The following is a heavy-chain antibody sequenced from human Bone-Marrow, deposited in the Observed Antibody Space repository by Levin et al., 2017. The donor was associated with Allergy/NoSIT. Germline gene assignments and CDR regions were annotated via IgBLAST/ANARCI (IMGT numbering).Heavy chain of an antibody. CDR2: INSDGSST. CDR1: GFAFSNHW. J-gene: IGHJ4*02. Sequence: GESLKISCAASGFAFSNHWMHWVRQVPGKGLVWVSRINSDGSSTFYADSVQGRFTISRDNAKTTLYLQMNSLRLEDTAVYYCARDHHYGDWGQGTLVTVSS. V-gene: IGHV3-74*01. D-gene: IGHD4-17*01. CDR3: ARDHHYGD.